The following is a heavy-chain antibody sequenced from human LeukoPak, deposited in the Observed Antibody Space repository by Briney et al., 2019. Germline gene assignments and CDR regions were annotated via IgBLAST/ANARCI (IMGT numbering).Heavy chain of an antibody. J-gene: IGHJ5*02. Sequence: GGSLRLSCAASGFTFISYAMSWVRQAPGKGLEWVSGISDSGGSTYYADSVKGRFTISRDNAKNSLYLQVNSLRAEDTAVYYCARELHELPGWFDPWGQGTLVTVSS. D-gene: IGHD1-1*01. CDR1: GFTFISYA. CDR2: ISDSGGST. V-gene: IGHV3-23*01. CDR3: ARELHELPGWFDP.